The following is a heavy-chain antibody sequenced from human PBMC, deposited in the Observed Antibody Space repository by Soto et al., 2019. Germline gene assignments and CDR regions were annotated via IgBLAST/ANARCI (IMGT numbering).Heavy chain of an antibody. CDR2: IIPIFGAA. CDR1: GGSFSSYI. D-gene: IGHD2-8*01. CDR3: ARAYDSNKYWFAP. Sequence: SVKVSCKASGGSFSSYIINWVRQAPGQGLEWMGGIIPIFGAANYAQEFQDRVTIIADESTDTAYMELRSLRSEDTALYYCARAYDSNKYWFAPWGQGTLVTVSS. J-gene: IGHJ5*02. V-gene: IGHV1-69*13.